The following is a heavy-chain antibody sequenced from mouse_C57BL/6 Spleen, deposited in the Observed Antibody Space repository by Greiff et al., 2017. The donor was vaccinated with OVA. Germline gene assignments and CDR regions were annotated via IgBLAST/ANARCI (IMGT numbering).Heavy chain of an antibody. J-gene: IGHJ4*01. V-gene: IGHV1-52*01. Sequence: QVHVKQPGAELVRPGSSVTLSCKASGYTFTSYWMHWVKQRPIQSLEWIGNIDPSDSETHYNQKFKDKATLTVDKSSSTAYMQLSSLTSEDSAVYYCARERFNYYAMDYWGQGTSVTVSS. CDR1: GYTFTSYW. CDR2: IDPSDSET. CDR3: ARERFNYYAMDY.